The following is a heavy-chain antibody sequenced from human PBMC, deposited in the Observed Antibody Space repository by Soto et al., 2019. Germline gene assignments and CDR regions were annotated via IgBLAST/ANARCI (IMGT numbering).Heavy chain of an antibody. Sequence: QVQLVQSGAEVKKPGSSVKVSCKASGGTFNKYAISWVRQAPGQGLEWMGGIIPMFGTANYAQKFQGRVTITEDESTSTAYMELRSRRSEDTAVYYCARGVHYDSSGYYYVYWGQGTLVTVSS. CDR3: ARGVHYDSSGYYYVY. J-gene: IGHJ4*02. D-gene: IGHD3-22*01. V-gene: IGHV1-69*01. CDR1: GGTFNKYA. CDR2: IIPMFGTA.